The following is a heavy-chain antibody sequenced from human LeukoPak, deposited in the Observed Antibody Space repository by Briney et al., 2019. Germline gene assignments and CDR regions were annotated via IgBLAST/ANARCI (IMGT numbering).Heavy chain of an antibody. CDR3: ARDLYGLESHWDHYGLDV. D-gene: IGHD3-10*01. V-gene: IGHV3-48*04. Sequence: PGGSLRLSCAASGFTFSDYSMNWVRQAPGKGLEWLSYISSTSDNKYHADSVKGRFTISRDNSKNSLYLQMNSLRAEDTAIYYCARDLYGLESHWDHYGLDVWGLGTTVTVSS. J-gene: IGHJ6*02. CDR2: ISSTSDNK. CDR1: GFTFSDYS.